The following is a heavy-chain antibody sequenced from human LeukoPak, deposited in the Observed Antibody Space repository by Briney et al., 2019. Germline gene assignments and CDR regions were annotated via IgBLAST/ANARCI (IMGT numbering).Heavy chain of an antibody. D-gene: IGHD6-13*01. CDR1: GYTLSDYG. Sequence: PGTSLRLSCTASGYTLSDYGMHWVRQAPGKGLEWLSVISYSGVVKFYADSVKGRFTISRDNSKNTVYLQMNSLRAEDTAVYYCAKDPIPGRIAAAGTGWFDYWGQGTLVTVSS. J-gene: IGHJ5*01. CDR3: AKDPIPGRIAAAGTGWFDY. V-gene: IGHV3-30*18. CDR2: ISYSGVVK.